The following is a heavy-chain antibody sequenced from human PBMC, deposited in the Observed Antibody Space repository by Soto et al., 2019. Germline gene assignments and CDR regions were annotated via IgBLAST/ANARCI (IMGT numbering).Heavy chain of an antibody. CDR2: IYYSGST. D-gene: IGHD3-16*01. J-gene: IGHJ6*03. Sequence: SETLSLTCTVSGGSISSYYWSWIRQPPGKGLEWIGYIYYSGSTNYNPSLKSRVTISVDTSKNQFSLKLSSVTAADTAVYYCARRAAFDSPASNYYYYMDVWGKGTTVTVSS. CDR3: ARRAAFDSPASNYYYYMDV. CDR1: GGSISSYY. V-gene: IGHV4-59*08.